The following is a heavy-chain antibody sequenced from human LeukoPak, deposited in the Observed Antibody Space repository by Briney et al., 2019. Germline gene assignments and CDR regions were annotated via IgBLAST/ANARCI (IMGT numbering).Heavy chain of an antibody. CDR3: TREARVGNWFDP. D-gene: IGHD2-2*01. J-gene: IGHJ5*02. Sequence: GASVKVSCRASGYTFTDYYIHWVRQAPGQGLEWMGWINPDNGGTNYAQKFQGRVIMTRDTSIRTVYMDLSRLRSDDTAVFYCTREARVGNWFDPWGQGTQVTVSS. CDR2: INPDNGGT. CDR1: GYTFTDYY. V-gene: IGHV1-2*02.